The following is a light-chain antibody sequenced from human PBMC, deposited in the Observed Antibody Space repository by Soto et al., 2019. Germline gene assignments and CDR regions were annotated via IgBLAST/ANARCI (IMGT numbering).Light chain of an antibody. Sequence: SYELTQPPSVSVSPGKTASITCSGDKLGHKYACWYQQKPGQSPVLVIYQDSKRPSGIPERFSGSNSGNTATLTISGTQAMDEADYYCQAWDSSTEVFGGGTKLTV. V-gene: IGLV3-1*01. CDR1: KLGHKY. CDR2: QDS. CDR3: QAWDSSTEV. J-gene: IGLJ2*01.